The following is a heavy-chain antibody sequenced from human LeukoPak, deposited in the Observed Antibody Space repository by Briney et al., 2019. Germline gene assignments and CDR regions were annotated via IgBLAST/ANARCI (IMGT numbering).Heavy chain of an antibody. Sequence: AASVKVSCKASGGTFSSYAISWVRQAPGQGLEWMGGIIPIFGTANYAQKFQGRVTITADESTSTAYMELSSLRSDDTAVYYCARDPYDNNAFDIWGQGTMVTVSS. CDR3: ARDPYDNNAFDI. CDR1: GGTFSSYA. J-gene: IGHJ3*02. D-gene: IGHD3-22*01. V-gene: IGHV1-69*13. CDR2: IIPIFGTA.